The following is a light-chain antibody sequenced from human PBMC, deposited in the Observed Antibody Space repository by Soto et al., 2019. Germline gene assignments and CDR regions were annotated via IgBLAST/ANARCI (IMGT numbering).Light chain of an antibody. CDR2: WAS. CDR3: HQYYLTPYT. CDR1: QTVFYSSNNKNY. V-gene: IGKV4-1*01. Sequence: DIVMTQSPGSLAVSLGERATINCKSSQTVFYSSNNKNYLAWYQQKPGQPPKLLIYWASTRESGVPDRFSGSGSGTDFTLTINNLQAEDVAVYYCHQYYLTPYTFGQGTKLELK. J-gene: IGKJ2*01.